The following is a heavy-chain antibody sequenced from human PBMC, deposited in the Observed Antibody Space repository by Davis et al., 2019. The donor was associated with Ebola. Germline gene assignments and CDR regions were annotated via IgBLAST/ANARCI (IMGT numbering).Heavy chain of an antibody. V-gene: IGHV3-11*01. J-gene: IGHJ6*04. D-gene: IGHD3-9*01. CDR3: ARVGRYVDWFSSYGMDV. CDR1: GFIFSDYY. CDR2: ISSSGSTI. Sequence: GESLKISCAASGFIFSDYYMSWIRQAPGKGLEWVSHISSSGSTIYYGDSVKGRFTISRDNAKKSLYLQMNSLRAEDTAVYYCARVGRYVDWFSSYGMDVWGKGTTVTVSS.